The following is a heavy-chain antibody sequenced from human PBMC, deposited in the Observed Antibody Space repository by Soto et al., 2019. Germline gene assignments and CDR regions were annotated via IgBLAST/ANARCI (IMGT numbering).Heavy chain of an antibody. D-gene: IGHD6-19*01. CDR1: GFTFSSYA. V-gene: IGHV3-23*01. CDR2: ISGSGVST. Sequence: EVQLLESGGGLVQPGGSLRLSCAASGFTFSSYAMNWVRQAPGKGLEWVSAISGSGVSTYYADSVKGRFTISRDNSKNTLYLQMNSLRAEYTAVYYCAKEYEYSSGWERIDYWGQGTLVTVSS. CDR3: AKEYEYSSGWERIDY. J-gene: IGHJ4*02.